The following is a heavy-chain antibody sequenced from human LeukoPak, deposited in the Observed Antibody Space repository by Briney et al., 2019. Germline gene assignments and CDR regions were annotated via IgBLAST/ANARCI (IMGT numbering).Heavy chain of an antibody. D-gene: IGHD3-3*02. CDR3: AKAAFSRTSYFDY. V-gene: IGHV3-23*01. J-gene: IGHJ4*02. CDR1: GFTFSTYT. CDR2: ISGSGGNT. Sequence: PGGSLRLSCAASGFTFSTYTMSWVRQAPGKGLEWVSAISGSGGNTYYADSVKGRFTISRDNSKNTLYLQTDSLRADDTAVYYCAKAAFSRTSYFDYWGQGTLVTASS.